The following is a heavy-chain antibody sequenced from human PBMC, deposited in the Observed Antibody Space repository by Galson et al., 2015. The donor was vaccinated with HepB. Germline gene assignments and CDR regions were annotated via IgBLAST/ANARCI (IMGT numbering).Heavy chain of an antibody. CDR2: INTKTGNP. CDR1: GYTFTSYG. CDR3: ARDLNNWNDVDWFDP. J-gene: IGHJ5*02. Sequence: SVKVSCKASGYTFTSYGMNWVRQAPGQGLEWMGWINTKTGNPTYAQGFTGRFVFPLDTSVTTAYVQISSLEAEDTAVYYCARDLNNWNDVDWFDPWGQGTLVTVYS. D-gene: IGHD1-20*01. V-gene: IGHV7-4-1*02.